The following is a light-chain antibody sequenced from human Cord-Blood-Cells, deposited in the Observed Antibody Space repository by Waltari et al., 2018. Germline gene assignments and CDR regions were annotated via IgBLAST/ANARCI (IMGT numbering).Light chain of an antibody. J-gene: IGLJ3*02. Sequence: QSALTQPPSASGSPGQSVTISCPGTSSDVGGYNYVSWYQQHPGKAPNLMLYEVSKRPSGVPDRFSGSKSGNPASLTVSGLQAEDEADYYCSSYAGSNKVFGGGTKLTVL. CDR3: SSYAGSNKV. CDR2: EVS. V-gene: IGLV2-8*01. CDR1: SSDVGGYNY.